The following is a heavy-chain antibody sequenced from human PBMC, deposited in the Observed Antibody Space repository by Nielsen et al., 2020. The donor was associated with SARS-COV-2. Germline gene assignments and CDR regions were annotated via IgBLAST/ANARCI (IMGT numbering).Heavy chain of an antibody. CDR1: GYTFTSYD. J-gene: IGHJ6*02. CDR2: MNPNSGNT. CDR3: ARRSCSGGSCSWSGGMDV. D-gene: IGHD2-15*01. Sequence: ASVKVSCKASGYTFTSYDINWVRQATGQGLEWMGWMNPNSGNTGYAQKFQGRVTMTRNTSISTAYMELSSLRSEDTAVYYCARRSCSGGSCSWSGGMDVWGQGTTVTVSS. V-gene: IGHV1-8*01.